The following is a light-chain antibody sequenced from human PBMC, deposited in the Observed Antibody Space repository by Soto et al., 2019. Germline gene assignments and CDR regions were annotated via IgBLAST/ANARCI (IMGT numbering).Light chain of an antibody. CDR2: DAS. CDR1: QTVSSF. Sequence: EIVLTQSPATLSLSPGERATLSCRASQTVSSFCAWYQQKPGQAPRLLIYDASNRATGIPARFSGSGSGTDFTLTISSLEPEDFAVYYCQQRTNWPWTFGQGTKVEIK. CDR3: QQRTNWPWT. J-gene: IGKJ1*01. V-gene: IGKV3-11*01.